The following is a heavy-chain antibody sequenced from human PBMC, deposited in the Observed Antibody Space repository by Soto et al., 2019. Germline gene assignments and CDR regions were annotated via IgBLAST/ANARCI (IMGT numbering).Heavy chain of an antibody. CDR3: AKAWTYYYDSSGYYRRGAFDY. CDR1: GFTFSSYA. Sequence: GGSLRLSXAASGFTFSSYAMSWVRQAPGKGLEWVSAISGSGGSTYYADSVKGRFTISRDNSKNTLYLQMNSLRAEDTAVYYCAKAWTYYYDSSGYYRRGAFDYWGRGTLVTVSS. CDR2: ISGSGGST. J-gene: IGHJ4*02. V-gene: IGHV3-23*01. D-gene: IGHD3-22*01.